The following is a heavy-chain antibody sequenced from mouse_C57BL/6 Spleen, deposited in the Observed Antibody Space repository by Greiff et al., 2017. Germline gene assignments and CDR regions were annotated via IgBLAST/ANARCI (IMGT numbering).Heavy chain of an antibody. J-gene: IGHJ2*01. V-gene: IGHV1-18*01. Sequence: SGPELVKPGASVKIPCKASGYTFTDYNMDWVKQSHGKSLEWIGDINPNNGGTIYNQKFKGKATLTVDKSSSTAYMELRSLTSEDTAVYYCARREFITTVVLDYWGQGTTLTVSS. CDR3: ARREFITTVVLDY. CDR1: GYTFTDYN. D-gene: IGHD1-1*01. CDR2: INPNNGGT.